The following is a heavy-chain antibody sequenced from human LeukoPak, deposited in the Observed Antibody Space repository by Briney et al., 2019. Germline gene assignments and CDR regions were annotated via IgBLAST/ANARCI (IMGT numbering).Heavy chain of an antibody. J-gene: IGHJ4*02. Sequence: NPGGSLRLSCAASGFTFSDYYMSWIGHAPGKGLEWVSYISSSSSYTNYADSVKGRFTISRDNAKNSLYLQMNSLRAEDTAVYYCARDLSGSYSFDYWGQGTLVTVSS. CDR2: ISSSSSYT. CDR1: GFTFSDYY. CDR3: ARDLSGSYSFDY. V-gene: IGHV3-11*06. D-gene: IGHD1-26*01.